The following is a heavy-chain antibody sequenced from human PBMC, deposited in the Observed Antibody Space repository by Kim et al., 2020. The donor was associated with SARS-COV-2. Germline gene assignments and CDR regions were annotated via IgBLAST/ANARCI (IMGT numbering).Heavy chain of an antibody. Sequence: DSVKGRSTISRDNSKNTLYLQMNSLRAEDTAVYYCARDHITAGTSYGMDVWGQGTTVTVSS. V-gene: IGHV3-30*07. J-gene: IGHJ6*02. D-gene: IGHD6-13*01. CDR3: ARDHITAGTSYGMDV.